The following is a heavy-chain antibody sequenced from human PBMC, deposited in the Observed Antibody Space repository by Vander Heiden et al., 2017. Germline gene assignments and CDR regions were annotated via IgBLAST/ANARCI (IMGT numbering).Heavy chain of an antibody. CDR3: ARHRQWLDPFDF. V-gene: IGHV4-39*01. CDR1: GDSIRSTSYF. D-gene: IGHD6-19*01. J-gene: IGHJ4*02. Sequence: LLLQLSGPGLVKPSETLSLTCNVSGDSIRSTSYFWGWIRQPPGKGLEWIASLSYSGTTFHNPSLKSRLTVSADMSKTQFSLKLTSVTAADTAVYYCARHRQWLDPFDFWGQGTVVIVSS. CDR2: LSYSGTT.